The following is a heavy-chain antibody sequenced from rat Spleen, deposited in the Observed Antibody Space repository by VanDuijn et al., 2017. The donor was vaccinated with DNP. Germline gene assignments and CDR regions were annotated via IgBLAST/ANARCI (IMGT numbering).Heavy chain of an antibody. J-gene: IGHJ2*01. D-gene: IGHD3-8*01. CDR3: VRGHPPRGFDY. Sequence: EVQLQESGSGLVKPSQSLSLTCSVTGYSITNNYWGWIRKFPGNKMEYIGHISYSGSTNYNPSLRSRVSITRDTSKNHFFLHLNSVTTEDTATYYSVRGHPPRGFDYWGQGVMVTVSS. CDR2: ISYSGST. CDR1: GYSITNNY. V-gene: IGHV3-1*01.